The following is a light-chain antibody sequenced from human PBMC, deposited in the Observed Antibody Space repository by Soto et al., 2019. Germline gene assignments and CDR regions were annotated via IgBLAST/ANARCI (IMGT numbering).Light chain of an antibody. J-gene: IGKJ2*01. Sequence: DIQMTQSPSSLSASVGDRVTITCQASQDISNYLNWYQQKPGKAPKLLIYDASNLETGVPSRFIGNGSGTDFTFTISSLQPEDIATYYCQQYDNLPYTFGQGTKLEIK. CDR1: QDISNY. CDR2: DAS. CDR3: QQYDNLPYT. V-gene: IGKV1-33*01.